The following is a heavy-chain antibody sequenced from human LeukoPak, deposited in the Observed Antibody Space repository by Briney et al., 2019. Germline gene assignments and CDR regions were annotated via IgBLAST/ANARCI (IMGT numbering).Heavy chain of an antibody. CDR2: ISGSGGST. CDR3: AKVHVLLWFGESPAGMDV. Sequence: TGGSLRLSCAASGFTFSSYAMSWVRQAPGKGLEWVSAISGSGGSTYYADSVKGRFTISRDNSKNTLYLQMNSLRAEDTAVYYCAKVHVLLWFGESPAGMDVWGQGTTVTVSS. V-gene: IGHV3-23*01. J-gene: IGHJ6*02. D-gene: IGHD3-10*01. CDR1: GFTFSSYA.